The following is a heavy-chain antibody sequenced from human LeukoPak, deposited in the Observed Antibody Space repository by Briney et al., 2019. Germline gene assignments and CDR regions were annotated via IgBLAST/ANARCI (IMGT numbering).Heavy chain of an antibody. CDR3: ARFTTMVPDY. CDR2: INHSGST. Sequence: PSETLSLTCAVYGGSFSGYYWSWIRQPPGKGLEWIGEINHSGSTNYNPSLKSRVTISVDTSKNQFSLKLSSVTAADTAVYYCARFTTMVPDYWGQRTLVTVSS. V-gene: IGHV4-34*01. J-gene: IGHJ4*02. CDR1: GGSFSGYY. D-gene: IGHD3-10*01.